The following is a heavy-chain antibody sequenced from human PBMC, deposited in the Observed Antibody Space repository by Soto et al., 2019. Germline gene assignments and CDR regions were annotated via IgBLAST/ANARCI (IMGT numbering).Heavy chain of an antibody. CDR3: ARAPKVGYYDILTGYRNPAWYFDL. V-gene: IGHV3-7*01. J-gene: IGHJ2*01. CDR1: GFTFSSYW. CDR2: IKQDGSEK. D-gene: IGHD3-9*01. Sequence: GGSLRLSCAASGFTFSSYWMSWVRQAPGKGLEWVANIKQDGSEKYYVDSVKGRFTISRDNAKNSLYLQMNSLRAEDTAVYYCARAPKVGYYDILTGYRNPAWYFDLWGRGTLVTVSS.